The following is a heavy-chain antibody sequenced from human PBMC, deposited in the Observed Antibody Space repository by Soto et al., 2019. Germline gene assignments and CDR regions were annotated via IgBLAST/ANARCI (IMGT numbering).Heavy chain of an antibody. D-gene: IGHD6-19*01. CDR1: GGSVSSGSYY. CDR3: ARVGSSGWYGAPFDY. CDR2: IYYSGST. V-gene: IGHV4-61*01. J-gene: IGHJ4*02. Sequence: QVQLQESGPGLVKPSETLSLTCTVSGGSVSSGSYYWSWIRQPPGKGLEWIGYIYYSGSTNYNPPLKRRVTISVDTSKNQFSLKLSSVTAADTAVYYCARVGSSGWYGAPFDYWGQGTLVTVSS.